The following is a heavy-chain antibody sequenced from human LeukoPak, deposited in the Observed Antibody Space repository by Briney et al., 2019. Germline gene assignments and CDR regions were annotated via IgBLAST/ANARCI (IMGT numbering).Heavy chain of an antibody. CDR1: GFTFSSYS. Sequence: GGSLRLSCAASGFTFSSYSMNWVRQAPGKGLEWVSSISSSSSYIYYADSVKGRFTISRDNAKNSLYLQMNSLRAEDTAVYYCARGGSGLWSGSPVPFDPWGQGTLVTVSS. V-gene: IGHV3-21*01. J-gene: IGHJ5*02. CDR2: ISSSSSYI. CDR3: ARGGSGLWSGSPVPFDP. D-gene: IGHD3-3*01.